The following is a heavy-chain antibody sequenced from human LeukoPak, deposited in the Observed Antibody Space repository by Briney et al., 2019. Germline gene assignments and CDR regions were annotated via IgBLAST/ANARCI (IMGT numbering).Heavy chain of an antibody. CDR2: IYYTAST. J-gene: IGHJ4*02. V-gene: IGHV4-59*11. CDR1: GGSISSHY. CDR3: ARVLAAAMVIDY. D-gene: IGHD5-18*01. Sequence: SEALSLTCTVSGGSISSHYWLWIPHPPGKALEWIGYIYYTASTNYHPSLKSRVTISVDTSKNQFSLKLSSVTAADTAVYYCARVLAAAMVIDYWGQGTLVTVSS.